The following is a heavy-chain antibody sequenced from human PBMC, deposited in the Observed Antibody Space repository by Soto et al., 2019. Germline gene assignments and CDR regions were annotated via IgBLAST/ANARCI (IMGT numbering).Heavy chain of an antibody. CDR1: GGSISSSIYY. J-gene: IGHJ3*02. D-gene: IGHD6-19*01. Sequence: QLQMQESGPGLVKPSETLSLTCTVSGGSISSSIYYWGWIRQPPGKGLEWIGSIYYSGSTYYNPSLKSRVTISVDQSKNQFSLKLSSVIAADTAVYYCARSLWLRGAFDIWGQGTMVTVSS. V-gene: IGHV4-39*01. CDR2: IYYSGST. CDR3: ARSLWLRGAFDI.